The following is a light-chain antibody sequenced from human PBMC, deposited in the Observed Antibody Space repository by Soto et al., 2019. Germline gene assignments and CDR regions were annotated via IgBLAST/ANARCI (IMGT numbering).Light chain of an antibody. J-gene: IGLJ1*01. CDR3: QAWDSSTGV. Sequence: SYELTQPPSVSVSPGQTASITCSGDKLGDKYACWYQQKPGQSPVLVIYQDSKRPSGIPERFSGSNSGNTATLTLSGTQAMDEADYYCQAWDSSTGVFGTGTNVTVL. V-gene: IGLV3-1*01. CDR1: KLGDKY. CDR2: QDS.